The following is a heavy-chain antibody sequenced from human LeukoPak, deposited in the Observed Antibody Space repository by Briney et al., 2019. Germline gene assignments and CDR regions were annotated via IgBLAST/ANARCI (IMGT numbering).Heavy chain of an antibody. CDR3: ETVTDAFDI. J-gene: IGHJ3*02. CDR1: GYTLTELS. V-gene: IGHV1-24*01. Sequence: ASVKVSCKISGYTLTELSMHLVRQAPVKGLEWMGGFDPEDGETIYAQKFQGRVTMPEDTSTDTAYMELSSLRSEDTAVYYCETVTDAFDIWGQGTMVTVSS. CDR2: FDPEDGET.